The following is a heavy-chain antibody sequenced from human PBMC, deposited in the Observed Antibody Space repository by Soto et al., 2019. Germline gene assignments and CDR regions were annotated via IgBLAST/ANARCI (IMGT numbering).Heavy chain of an antibody. J-gene: IGHJ4*02. V-gene: IGHV5-51*03. Sequence: EVQLVQSGAEVKKPGESLKISCKSSGDSFPRYWIGWVRQMSGTGLAWMGLLYPADSAIQYGPSLQGQITISVDKSISTAYLQWSSLKASDTARYYCARVDGNYDFWTGYTDYFDYWGQGTLVTVSS. D-gene: IGHD3-3*01. CDR1: GDSFPRYW. CDR2: LYPADSAI. CDR3: ARVDGNYDFWTGYTDYFDY.